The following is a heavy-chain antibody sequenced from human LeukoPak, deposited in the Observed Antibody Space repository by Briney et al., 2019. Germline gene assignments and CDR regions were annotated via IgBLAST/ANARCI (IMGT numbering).Heavy chain of an antibody. J-gene: IGHJ4*02. Sequence: SETLSLTCTVSGGSISSYYWSWIRQPAGKGLEWIGRIYTSGSTNYNPSLKSRVTISVDTSKNQFSLKLSSVTAADTAVYYCARAKSRLDYGDYEDYWGQGTLVTVSS. V-gene: IGHV4-4*07. CDR2: IYTSGST. CDR3: ARAKSRLDYGDYEDY. D-gene: IGHD4-17*01. CDR1: GGSISSYY.